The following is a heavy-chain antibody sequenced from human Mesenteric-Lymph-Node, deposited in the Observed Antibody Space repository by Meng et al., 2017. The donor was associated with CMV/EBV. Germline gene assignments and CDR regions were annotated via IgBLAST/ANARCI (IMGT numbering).Heavy chain of an antibody. D-gene: IGHD4-23*01. V-gene: IGHV4-34*01. CDR2: INHSGST. CDR1: GGSFSGYY. J-gene: IGHJ4*02. Sequence: QVPLPQWGGGLLKPSETLSLTCAVYGGSFSGYYWSWIRQPPGKGLEWIGEINHSGSTNYNPSLKSRVTISVDTSKNQFSLKLSSVTAADTVVYYCARHQRWLKSEGGFNYWGQGTLVTVSS. CDR3: ARHQRWLKSEGGFNY.